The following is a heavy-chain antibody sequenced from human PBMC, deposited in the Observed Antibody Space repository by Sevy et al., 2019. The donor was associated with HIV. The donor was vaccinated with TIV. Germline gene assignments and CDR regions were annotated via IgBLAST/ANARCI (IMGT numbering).Heavy chain of an antibody. CDR1: GFTFSSSA. Sequence: GGSLRLSCAASGFTFSSSAMHWVRQAPGKGLEWVAVIWYDGSNKYYADSVKGRFTISRDNSKNTLYLQMNSLRAEDTAVYYCARVPRSITMVRGVPHYYYYGMDVWGQGTTVTVSS. CDR3: ARVPRSITMVRGVPHYYYYGMDV. D-gene: IGHD3-10*01. V-gene: IGHV3-33*08. J-gene: IGHJ6*02. CDR2: IWYDGSNK.